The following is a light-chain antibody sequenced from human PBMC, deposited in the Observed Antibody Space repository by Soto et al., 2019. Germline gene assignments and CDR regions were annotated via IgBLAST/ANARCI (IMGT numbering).Light chain of an antibody. V-gene: IGKV3-15*01. CDR3: QHYNDLPLT. CDR1: QSISNN. Sequence: EIVMTQSPATLSVSPGERATLSCRASQSISNNLAWYQQKPGQAPRLLIYGASTRATGIPASFSGSGSGTEFTLTISSLQSEDFAVYSCQHYNDLPLTFGGGTKVEIK. J-gene: IGKJ4*01. CDR2: GAS.